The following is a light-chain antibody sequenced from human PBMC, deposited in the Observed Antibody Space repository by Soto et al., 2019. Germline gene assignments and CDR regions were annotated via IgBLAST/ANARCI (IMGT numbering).Light chain of an antibody. Sequence: QSVLTQPASVSGSPGQSITISCTGTSSDVGGYNYVSWYQQHPGKAPKLMIYEVSNRPSGVSNRFSGSKSGNTASLTISGLQAQDEADYYCSSYTSSSNPFVLGTGTKV. CDR2: EVS. V-gene: IGLV2-14*01. CDR3: SSYTSSSNPFV. CDR1: SSDVGGYNY. J-gene: IGLJ1*01.